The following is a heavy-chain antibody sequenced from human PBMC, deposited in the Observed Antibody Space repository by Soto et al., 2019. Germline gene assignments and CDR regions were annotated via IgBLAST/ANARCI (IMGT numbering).Heavy chain of an antibody. Sequence: QVQLVESGGGVVQPGRSLRLSCAASGFTFNNYGMHWVRQAPGKGLEWVAAISNDGSHKYYADSVKGRLTSSRDNSKNTVFLLMSSLRGEDMAVYYCAKHQVIAASHGIDWGQGTMVTVSS. V-gene: IGHV3-30*18. J-gene: IGHJ3*01. CDR2: ISNDGSHK. D-gene: IGHD6-13*01. CDR3: AKHQVIAASHGID. CDR1: GFTFNNYG.